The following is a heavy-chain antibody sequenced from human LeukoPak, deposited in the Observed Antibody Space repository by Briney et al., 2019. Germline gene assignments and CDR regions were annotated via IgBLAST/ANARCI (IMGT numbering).Heavy chain of an antibody. D-gene: IGHD3-10*01. V-gene: IGHV3-30*04. CDR3: AKAHTPWFGELLLFDY. J-gene: IGHJ4*02. CDR2: ISYDGSNK. Sequence: GGSLRLSCAASGFTFSSYAMHWVRQAPGKGLEWVAVISYDGSNKYYADSVKGRFTISRDNSKNTLYLQMNSLRAEDTAVYYCAKAHTPWFGELLLFDYWGQGTLVTVSS. CDR1: GFTFSSYA.